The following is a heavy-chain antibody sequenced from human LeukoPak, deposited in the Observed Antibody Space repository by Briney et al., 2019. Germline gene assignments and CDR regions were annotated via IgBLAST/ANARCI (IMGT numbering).Heavy chain of an antibody. CDR3: ARDKGTVATYYYYYMDV. Sequence: ASVKVSCKASGYTFTSYGISWVRQAPGQGLEWMGWVSAHNGNTNYEEKVQGRVTITTDTATSTAYMELRSLRSDDTAVYYCARDKGTVATYYYYYMDVWGKGTTVTVSS. D-gene: IGHD6-19*01. J-gene: IGHJ6*03. V-gene: IGHV1-18*01. CDR1: GYTFTSYG. CDR2: VSAHNGNT.